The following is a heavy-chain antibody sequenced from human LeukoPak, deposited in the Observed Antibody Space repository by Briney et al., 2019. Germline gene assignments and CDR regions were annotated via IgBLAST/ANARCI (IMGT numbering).Heavy chain of an antibody. V-gene: IGHV3-21*01. CDR1: GFTFSSYS. CDR2: IGSSSSYI. Sequence: GGSLRLSCAASGFTFSSYSMNWVRQAPGKGRGWVSSIGSSSSYICYADSVKGRFTISRDNAKNSLYLQMNSLRAEDTAVYYCAREVAAGINFDYWGQGTLVTVSS. J-gene: IGHJ4*02. D-gene: IGHD2-15*01. CDR3: AREVAAGINFDY.